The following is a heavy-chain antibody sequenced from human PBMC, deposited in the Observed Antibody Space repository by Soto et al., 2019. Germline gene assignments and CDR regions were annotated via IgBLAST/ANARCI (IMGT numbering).Heavy chain of an antibody. D-gene: IGHD2-21*01. CDR1: GFTFSDFW. CDR2: IKSDGGST. V-gene: IGHV3-74*01. CDR3: ARGAKGAYYVDV. Sequence: EVQLVESGGGLVQPGGSLRLSCAASGFTFSDFWLHWVRQTPGKGLVWVSRIKSDGGSTNYADSVKGRFTISRVNAKNTVYLQMDSLRAEDTAVYYCARGAKGAYYVDVWGKGTTVTVSS. J-gene: IGHJ6*03.